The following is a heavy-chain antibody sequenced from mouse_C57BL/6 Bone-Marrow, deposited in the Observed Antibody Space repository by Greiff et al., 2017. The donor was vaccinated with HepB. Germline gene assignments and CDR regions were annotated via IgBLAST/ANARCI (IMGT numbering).Heavy chain of an antibody. V-gene: IGHV14-4*01. CDR2: IDPENGDT. J-gene: IGHJ1*03. D-gene: IGHD2-4*01. CDR3: ATCDYPWYFDV. CDR1: GFNIKDDY. Sequence: EVQLQQSGAELVRPGASVKLSCTASGFNIKDDYMHWVKQRPEQGLEWIGWIDPENGDTEYASKFQGKATITADTSSNTAYLQLSSLTSEDTAVYYWATCDYPWYFDVWGTGTTVTVSS.